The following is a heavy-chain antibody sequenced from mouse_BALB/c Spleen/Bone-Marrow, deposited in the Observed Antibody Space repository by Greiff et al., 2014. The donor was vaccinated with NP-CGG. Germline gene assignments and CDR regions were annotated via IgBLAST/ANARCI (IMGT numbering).Heavy chain of an antibody. D-gene: IGHD1-1*01. J-gene: IGHJ2*01. V-gene: IGHV14-3*02. CDR3: ARYYYGSSLFDY. Sequence: DVHLVESGAELVKSGASVKLSCTASGFNIKDTYMHWVKQRPEQGLEWIGRIDPANGNTKYDPKFQGKATITADTSSNTAYLQLSSLTSEDTAVYYCARYYYGSSLFDYWGQGTTLTVSS. CDR1: GFNIKDTY. CDR2: IDPANGNT.